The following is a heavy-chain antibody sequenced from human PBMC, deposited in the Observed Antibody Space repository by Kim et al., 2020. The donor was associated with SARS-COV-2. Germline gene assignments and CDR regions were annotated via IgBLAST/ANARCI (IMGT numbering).Heavy chain of an antibody. CDR3: AKDFEKWEHPGFIGY. V-gene: IGHV3-23*01. D-gene: IGHD1-26*01. Sequence: DSVKGRITIARDNSKKTLYRQMNSLRAEDTAVYYCAKDFEKWEHPGFIGYWGQGTLVTVSS. J-gene: IGHJ4*02.